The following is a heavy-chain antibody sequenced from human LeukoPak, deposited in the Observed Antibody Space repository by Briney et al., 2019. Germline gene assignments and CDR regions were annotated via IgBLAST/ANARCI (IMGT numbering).Heavy chain of an antibody. J-gene: IGHJ6*03. V-gene: IGHV3-21*01. CDR1: GFTFSSYS. CDR2: ISSSSSYI. D-gene: IGHD3-22*01. CDR3: GTGVVVNTIVYYYYYYMDV. Sequence: GGSLRLSCAASGFTFSSYSMNWVRQAPGKGLEWISSISSSSSYIYYADSVKGRFTISRDNAKNSLYLQMNSLRAEDTAVYYCGTGVVVNTIVYYYYYYMDVWGKGTTVTVSS.